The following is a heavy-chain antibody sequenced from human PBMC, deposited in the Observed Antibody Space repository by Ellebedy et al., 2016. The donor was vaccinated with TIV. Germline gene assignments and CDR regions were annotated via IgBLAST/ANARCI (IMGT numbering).Heavy chain of an antibody. CDR1: GFTFSSYA. V-gene: IGHV3-30-3*01. CDR3: AKDLGRWLQFFDS. Sequence: GGSLRLSCAASGFTFSSYAMHWVRQAPGKGLEWVAVISYDGSNKYYADSVKGRFTISRDTSKNTLYLQMNSLRTEDTAVYYCAKDLGRWLQFFDSWGQGILVTVSS. CDR2: ISYDGSNK. D-gene: IGHD5-24*01. J-gene: IGHJ4*02.